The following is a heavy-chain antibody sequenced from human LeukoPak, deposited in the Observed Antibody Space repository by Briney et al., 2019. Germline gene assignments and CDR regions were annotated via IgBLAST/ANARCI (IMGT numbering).Heavy chain of an antibody. Sequence: ASVKVSCKASGYTLTSYDISWVRQATGQGLEWMGWMNPNSGRTGYAQNFQGRITITRNTSISTAYMELSSLRSEDTAVYYCTRETSSRYFDYWGQGTLVTVSS. V-gene: IGHV1-8*01. CDR3: TRETSSRYFDY. CDR2: MNPNSGRT. CDR1: GYTLTSYD. J-gene: IGHJ4*02.